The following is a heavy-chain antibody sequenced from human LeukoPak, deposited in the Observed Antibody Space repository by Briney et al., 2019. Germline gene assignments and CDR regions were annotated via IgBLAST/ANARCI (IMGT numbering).Heavy chain of an antibody. CDR1: GYTFTVYY. J-gene: IGHJ4*02. CDR3: AKGGYSYGVTPGY. V-gene: IGHV1-2*02. D-gene: IGHD5-18*01. Sequence: ASVTVSCKASGYTFTVYYMHWVRQAPGQGSEWMGWINPNSGGTNYAQKFQGRVTMTRDTSISTAYMELSRLRSDDTAVYYCAKGGYSYGVTPGYWGQGTLVTVSS. CDR2: INPNSGGT.